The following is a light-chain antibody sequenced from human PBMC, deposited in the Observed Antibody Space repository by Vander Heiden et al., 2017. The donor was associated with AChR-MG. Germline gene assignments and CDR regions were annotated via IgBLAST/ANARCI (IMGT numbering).Light chain of an antibody. CDR1: RLGNKY. J-gene: IGLJ3*02. V-gene: IGLV3-1*01. CDR3: QAWDSRSNWV. CDR2: QND. Sequence: SYELTQPPSVSVSPGQTASITCSGDRLGNKYASWYQQKPVQSPVLVIHQNDKRPSGIPERFSGSSSGNTATLTISGTQALDEADYFCQAWDSRSNWVFGGGTKLTVL.